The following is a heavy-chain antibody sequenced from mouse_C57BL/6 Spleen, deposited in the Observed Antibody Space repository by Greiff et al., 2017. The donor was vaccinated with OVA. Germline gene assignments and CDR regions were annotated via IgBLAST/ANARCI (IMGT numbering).Heavy chain of an antibody. CDR3: ARHAGSSPYYAMDY. J-gene: IGHJ4*01. Sequence: VKLMESGPGLVAPSQSLSITCTVSGFSLTSYGVHWVRQPPGKGLEWLVVIWSDGSTTYNSALKSRLSISKDNSKSQVFLKMNSLQTDDTAMYYCARHAGSSPYYAMDYWGQGTSVTVSS. CDR2: IWSDGST. V-gene: IGHV2-6-1*01. CDR1: GFSLTSYG. D-gene: IGHD1-1*01.